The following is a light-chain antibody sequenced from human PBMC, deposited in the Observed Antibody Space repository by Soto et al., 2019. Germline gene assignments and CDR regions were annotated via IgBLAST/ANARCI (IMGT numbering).Light chain of an antibody. CDR2: DAS. CDR1: QSVSSY. J-gene: IGKJ4*01. Sequence: EIILTQSPATLSLSPGERATLSCRASQSVSSYLVWYQQKPGQAPRLLIYDASNRATGIPAKFSGSGSGTDFTLTISRLEPEDFAVYYCQQHNNWPLTFGGGTKVEIK. CDR3: QQHNNWPLT. V-gene: IGKV3-11*01.